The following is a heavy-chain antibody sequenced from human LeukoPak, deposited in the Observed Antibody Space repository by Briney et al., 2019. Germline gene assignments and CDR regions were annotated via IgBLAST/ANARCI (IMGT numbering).Heavy chain of an antibody. V-gene: IGHV3-30*18. CDR1: GFTFSDSA. J-gene: IGHJ4*02. Sequence: GGSLRLSCAASGFTFSDSALHWVRQAPGKGLEWVAVISSDGFDKYYADSVKGRCTISRGNSNSTMYLQMSNLRAEDTAVYYCAKALAMTTVGYLQHWGQGTLVTVSS. CDR2: ISSDGFDK. D-gene: IGHD4-11*01. CDR3: AKALAMTTVGYLQH.